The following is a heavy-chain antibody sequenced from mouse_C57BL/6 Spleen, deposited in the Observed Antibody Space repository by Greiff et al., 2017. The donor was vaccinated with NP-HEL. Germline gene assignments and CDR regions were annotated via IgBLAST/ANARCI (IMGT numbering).Heavy chain of an antibody. V-gene: IGHV1-62-2*01. J-gene: IGHJ4*01. D-gene: IGHD2-4*01. CDR2: FYPGSGSI. CDR3: ARRNYYDYDEDAMDY. Sequence: VKLVESGAELVKPGASVKLSCKASGYTFTEYTIHWVKQRSGQGLEWIGWFYPGSGSIKYNEKFKDKATLTADKSSSTVYMELSRLTSEDSAVYFCARRNYYDYDEDAMDYWGQGTSVTVSS. CDR1: GYTFTEYT.